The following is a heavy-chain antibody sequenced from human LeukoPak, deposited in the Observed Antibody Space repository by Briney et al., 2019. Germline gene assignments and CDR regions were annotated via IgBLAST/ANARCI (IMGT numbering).Heavy chain of an antibody. Sequence: PGRSLRLSCAASGFTFSSYAMHWVRQAPGKGLEWVAVISYDGSNKYYADSVKGRFTISRGNSKNTLYLQMNSLRAEDTAVYYCARVQQLLPLYYYGMDVWGQGTTVTVSS. CDR3: ARVQQLLPLYYYGMDV. D-gene: IGHD6-13*01. J-gene: IGHJ6*02. CDR2: ISYDGSNK. CDR1: GFTFSSYA. V-gene: IGHV3-30-3*01.